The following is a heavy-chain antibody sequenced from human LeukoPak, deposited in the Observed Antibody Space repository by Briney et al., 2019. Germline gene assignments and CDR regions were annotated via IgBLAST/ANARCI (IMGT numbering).Heavy chain of an antibody. V-gene: IGHV3-7*01. J-gene: IGHJ3*02. CDR2: INEDGSEK. CDR1: GFTISSSW. CDR3: ARGAHNAFDI. Sequence: PGGSLRLSCAASGFTISSSWMRWARQAPGKGLEWVATINEDGSEKYYVDSVKGRFTIYRDNVKNSLYLQINSPRAEDTAVYYCARGAHNAFDIWGQGTMVTVSS.